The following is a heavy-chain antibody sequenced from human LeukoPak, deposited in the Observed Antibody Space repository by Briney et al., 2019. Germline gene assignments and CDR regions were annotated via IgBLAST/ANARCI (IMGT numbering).Heavy chain of an antibody. J-gene: IGHJ4*02. D-gene: IGHD2-2*02. Sequence: SETLSLTCTVSGGSISSYYWSWIRQPAGKGLEWIGRIYTSGSTNYNPSLKSRVTMSVDTSKNQFSLKLSSVTAADTVVYYCARDPVPAAIQGPDYWGQGTLVAVSS. V-gene: IGHV4-4*07. CDR1: GGSISSYY. CDR2: IYTSGST. CDR3: ARDPVPAAIQGPDY.